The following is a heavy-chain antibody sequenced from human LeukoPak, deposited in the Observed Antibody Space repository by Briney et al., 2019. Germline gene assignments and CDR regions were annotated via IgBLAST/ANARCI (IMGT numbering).Heavy chain of an antibody. D-gene: IGHD3-3*01. Sequence: PGGSLRLSCAASGFTVSSNYMSWVRQAPGRGLEWGSVIYSGGSTYYADSVKGRFTISRDNSKTTLHLQMNSLRAEDTAVYYCASEGGVVIMDMDVWGQGTTVTVSS. CDR1: GFTVSSNY. J-gene: IGHJ6*02. CDR3: ASEGGVVIMDMDV. CDR2: IYSGGST. V-gene: IGHV3-66*02.